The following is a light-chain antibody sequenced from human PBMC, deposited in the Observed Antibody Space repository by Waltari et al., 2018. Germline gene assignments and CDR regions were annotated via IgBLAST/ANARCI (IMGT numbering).Light chain of an antibody. CDR2: GAS. CDR3: QQYDVWPLT. J-gene: IGKJ4*01. CDR1: QSIGSA. Sequence: EIELTQYPAPLPVSPGERAPLTCSASQSIGSALARYQQKPGQGPRLLFYGASTRATGIPARFSGSGSGTDFTLTISGLQSEDFADYYCQQYDVWPLTFGGGTKVHIK. V-gene: IGKV3D-15*01.